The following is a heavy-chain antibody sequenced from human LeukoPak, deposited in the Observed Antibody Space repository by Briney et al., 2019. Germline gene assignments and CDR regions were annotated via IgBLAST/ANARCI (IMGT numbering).Heavy chain of an antibody. J-gene: IGHJ6*02. V-gene: IGHV3-15*01. CDR3: TTLTYYYDSSGSYGMDV. D-gene: IGHD3-22*01. CDR1: GFTFSNAW. Sequence: GGSLRLSCAASGFTFSNAWVSWVRQAPGKGLEWVGRIKSKTDGGTTDYAAPVKGRFTISRDDSKNTLYLQMNSLKTEDTAVYYCTTLTYYYDSSGSYGMDVWGQGTTVTVSS. CDR2: IKSKTDGGTT.